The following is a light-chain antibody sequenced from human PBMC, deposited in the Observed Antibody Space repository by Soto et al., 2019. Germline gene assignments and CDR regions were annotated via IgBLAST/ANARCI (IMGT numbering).Light chain of an antibody. CDR3: XQXXSYSGFT. Sequence: DIQMTQSPSTLSASVGDRVTITCRASQSISSWLAWYQQKPGKAPKLLIYKASSLESGVPSRFRGSGSGTEFTLTISSXXXDDXXXXXXXQXXSYSGFTFGPGTKVDIK. J-gene: IGKJ3*01. V-gene: IGKV1-5*03. CDR2: KAS. CDR1: QSISSW.